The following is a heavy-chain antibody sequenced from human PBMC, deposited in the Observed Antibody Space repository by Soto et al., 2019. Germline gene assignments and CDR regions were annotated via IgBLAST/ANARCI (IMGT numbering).Heavy chain of an antibody. CDR3: ARDTLGGADDFCH. J-gene: IGHJ4*02. V-gene: IGHV3-66*01. Sequence: EVQLVESGGGLVQPGGSLRLSCAASGFSVSNHYMTWVRQAPGKGLEWVSVISRGGSTYYADSVKGRYTISRDNSKNTLYLEMKHLRAGDTAVYYCARDTLGGADDFCHGGQGTLVTVSS. CDR1: GFSVSNHY. CDR2: ISRGGST. D-gene: IGHD3-3*01.